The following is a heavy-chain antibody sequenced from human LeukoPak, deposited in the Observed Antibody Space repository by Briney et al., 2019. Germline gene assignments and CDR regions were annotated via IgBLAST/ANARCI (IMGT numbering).Heavy chain of an antibody. Sequence: GGSLRLSCAASGFTFSSYNMNWVRQAPGTGLEWVSYISSSSSYIYYADSVKGRFTISRDNAKNSLYLQMNSLRAEDTAVYYCARDNDSRDPPHFDYWGQGTLVTVSS. CDR2: ISSSSSYI. J-gene: IGHJ4*02. D-gene: IGHD3-16*01. V-gene: IGHV3-21*04. CDR1: GFTFSSYN. CDR3: ARDNDSRDPPHFDY.